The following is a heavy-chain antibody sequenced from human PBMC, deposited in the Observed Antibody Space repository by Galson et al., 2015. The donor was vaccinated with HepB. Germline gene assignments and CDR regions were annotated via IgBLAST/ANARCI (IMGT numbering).Heavy chain of an antibody. CDR3: AKDFILIGFDI. CDR1: GDSINSSSFY. CDR2: VYYTGTT. Sequence: SETLSLTCTVSGDSINSSSFYWGWIRQPPEKGLEWIGSVYYTGTTYHNPSLKSRLIVSIDRSTSRYSLKLSSVTASDTAVYYCAKDFILIGFDIWGQGSLVIVSS. V-gene: IGHV4-39*02. J-gene: IGHJ3*02.